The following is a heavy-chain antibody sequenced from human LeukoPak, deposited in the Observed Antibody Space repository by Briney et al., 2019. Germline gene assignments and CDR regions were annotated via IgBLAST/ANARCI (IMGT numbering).Heavy chain of an antibody. Sequence: ASVKVSCKASGYTFTSYYMHWVRQAPGQGLEWMGGINPSGGSRSYAQRFQGRVTMTRDTSTSTVYMELSSLRSEDTAVYYCARGGYCSGGSCSGPVFDYWGQGTLVTVSS. J-gene: IGHJ4*02. V-gene: IGHV1-46*03. D-gene: IGHD2-15*01. CDR1: GYTFTSYY. CDR2: INPSGGSR. CDR3: ARGGYCSGGSCSGPVFDY.